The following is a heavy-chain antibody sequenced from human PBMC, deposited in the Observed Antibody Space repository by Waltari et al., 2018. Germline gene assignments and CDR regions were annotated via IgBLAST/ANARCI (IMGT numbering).Heavy chain of an antibody. CDR2: IRNKANSYTT. D-gene: IGHD2-15*01. Sequence: EVQLVESGGDLVQSGGSLRLSCAASGFTFSDNYMDWVRQAPGKGLEVVGRIRNKANSYTTEYAASVKGRFTISRDDSKKSLYLQMNSLKTEDTAVYYCARVGYCSGGTCAGLDCWGQGILVTVSS. J-gene: IGHJ4*02. CDR3: ARVGYCSGGTCAGLDC. CDR1: GFTFSDNY. V-gene: IGHV3-72*01.